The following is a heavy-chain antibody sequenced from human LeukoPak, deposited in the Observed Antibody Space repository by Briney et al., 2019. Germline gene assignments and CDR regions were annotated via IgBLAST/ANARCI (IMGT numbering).Heavy chain of an antibody. CDR1: GYSFTSYW. V-gene: IGHV5-51*01. CDR2: IYPGDSDT. CDR3: ARQTTVATLGAFDI. D-gene: IGHD4-17*01. Sequence: GGSLKISCKGSGYSFTSYWIGWVRPVPGKGLEWMGIIYPGDSDTRYSPYFQGQVTISADKSTSTAYLQWSSLKASDTAMYYCARQTTVATLGAFDIWGQGTMVTVSS. J-gene: IGHJ3*02.